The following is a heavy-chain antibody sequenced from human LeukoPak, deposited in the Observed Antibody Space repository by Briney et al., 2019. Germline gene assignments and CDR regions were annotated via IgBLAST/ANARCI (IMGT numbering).Heavy chain of an antibody. CDR1: GGSFSNYNYY. CDR3: ARQNNFDFWSGFFDY. D-gene: IGHD3-3*01. J-gene: IGHJ4*02. CDR2: IHYVGST. Sequence: PSETLSLTCTVSGGSFSNYNYYWGWIRQSPGKGLEWIGSIHYVGSTYYNPSLKSRVTISVDTSKNQFSLNLSSVTAADTAVYYCARQNNFDFWSGFFDYWGPGALVTVSS. V-gene: IGHV4-39*01.